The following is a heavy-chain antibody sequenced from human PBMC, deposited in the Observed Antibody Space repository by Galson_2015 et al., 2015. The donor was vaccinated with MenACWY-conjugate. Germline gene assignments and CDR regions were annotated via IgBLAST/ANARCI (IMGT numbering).Heavy chain of an antibody. CDR3: SRGYDWCSYLRA. D-gene: IGHD2-8*01. CDR2: VDRVGAT. Sequence: SLRLSCAVSGFSVTDICLSWVRQAPGKGPEWIAMVDRVGATVYADSVRGRFTVSRDNFKNTVILQMNSLRAEDTAVYRCSRGYDWCSYLRAWGQGAQVTVSS. CDR1: GFSVTDIC. J-gene: IGHJ5*02. V-gene: IGHV3-53*01.